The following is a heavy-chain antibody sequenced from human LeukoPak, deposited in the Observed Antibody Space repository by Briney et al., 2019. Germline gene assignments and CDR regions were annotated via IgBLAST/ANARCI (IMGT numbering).Heavy chain of an antibody. CDR2: ISYDGSNK. CDR1: GFTFGDYV. CDR3: ARDYTELGFDY. D-gene: IGHD1-26*01. V-gene: IGHV3-30*04. Sequence: GGSLRLSCTASGFTFGDYVMSWVRQAPGKGLEWVAVISYDGSNKYYADSVKGRFTISRDNSKNTLYLQMNSLRAEDTAVYYCARDYTELGFDYWGQGTLVTVSS. J-gene: IGHJ4*02.